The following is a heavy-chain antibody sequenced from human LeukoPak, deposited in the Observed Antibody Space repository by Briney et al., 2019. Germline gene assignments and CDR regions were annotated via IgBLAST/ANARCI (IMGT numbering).Heavy chain of an antibody. CDR1: GGTFSSYA. CDR3: ARGGVAAAGDDAFDI. V-gene: IGHV1-69*01. Sequence: SVKVSCKASGGTFSSYAISWVRQAPGQGLEWVGGIIPIFGTANYAQKFQGRVTITADESTSTAYMELSSLRSEDTAVYYCARGGVAAAGDDAFDIWGQGTMVTVSS. D-gene: IGHD6-13*01. CDR2: IIPIFGTA. J-gene: IGHJ3*02.